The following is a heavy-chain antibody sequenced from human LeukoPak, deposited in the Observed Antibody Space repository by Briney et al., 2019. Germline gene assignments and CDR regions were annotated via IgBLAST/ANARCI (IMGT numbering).Heavy chain of an antibody. CDR2: INPSGGST. J-gene: IGHJ4*02. CDR1: GYTFTSYF. V-gene: IGHV1-46*01. Sequence: ASVTVSCKASGYTFTSYFMHWVRQAPGQGLEWMGIINPSGGSTSYAQKLQGRVALTRDTSTSTVYMELSSLRSEDTAVYYCAREYGRYCSGGSRYSGYFDYWGQGTLVTVSS. CDR3: AREYGRYCSGGSRYSGYFDY. D-gene: IGHD2-15*01.